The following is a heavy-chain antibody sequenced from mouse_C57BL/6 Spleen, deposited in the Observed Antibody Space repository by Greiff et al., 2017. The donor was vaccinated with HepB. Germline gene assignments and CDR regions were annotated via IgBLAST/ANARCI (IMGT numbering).Heavy chain of an antibody. Sequence: VQLQQSGPELVKPGASVKISCKASGYAFSSSWMNWVKQRPGKGLEWIGRIYPGDGDTNYNGKFKGKATLTADKSSSTAYMQLSSLTSEDSAVYFGARGNYYGSSSLDYWGQGTTLTVSS. CDR1: GYAFSSSW. CDR2: IYPGDGDT. V-gene: IGHV1-82*01. D-gene: IGHD1-1*01. J-gene: IGHJ2*01. CDR3: ARGNYYGSSSLDY.